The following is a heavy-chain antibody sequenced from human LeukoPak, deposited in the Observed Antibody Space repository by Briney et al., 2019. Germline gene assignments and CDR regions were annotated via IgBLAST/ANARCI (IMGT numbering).Heavy chain of an antibody. CDR1: TLTLSSYA. CDR2: ISSSSSYI. CDR3: ARVSSTGECDY. V-gene: IGHV3-21*01. D-gene: IGHD2-2*01. Sequence: GGSLRLSCAPSTLTLSSYAMSWVRQAPGKGLEWVSSISSSSSYIYYADSVKGRFTISRDNAKNSLYLQMNSLRAEDTAVYYCARVSSTGECDYWGQGTLVTVSS. J-gene: IGHJ4*02.